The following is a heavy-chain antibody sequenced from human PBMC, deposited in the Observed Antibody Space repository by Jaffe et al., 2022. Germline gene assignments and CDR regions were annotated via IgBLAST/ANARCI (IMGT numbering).Heavy chain of an antibody. CDR1: GGSISSTSW. V-gene: IGHV4-4*02. Sequence: QVQLQESGPGLVKPSGTLSLTCVVSGGSISSTSWWSWVRQPPGKGLEWIGQISHYGATEYNPSLKTRVSISEDKSKNQFSLKLTSVTAADTAVYYCARHTLLQGLRGFDYWGQGTLVTVSS. D-gene: IGHD3-16*01. CDR3: ARHTLLQGLRGFDY. CDR2: ISHYGAT. J-gene: IGHJ4*02.